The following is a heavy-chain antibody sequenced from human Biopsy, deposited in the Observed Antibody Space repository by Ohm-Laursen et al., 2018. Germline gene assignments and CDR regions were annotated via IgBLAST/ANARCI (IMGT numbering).Heavy chain of an antibody. CDR2: IYYSGST. CDR3: ARATNSTGWPYYYFYGMDV. J-gene: IGHJ6*02. D-gene: IGHD2/OR15-2a*01. V-gene: IGHV4-59*01. CDR1: GGSISSDY. Sequence: GTLSLTCAVSGGSISSDYWSWIRQPPGKGLECIGYIYYSGSTNYSPSLKNRVTVSFDTSKNQFSLRLNSVTAADTAVYYCARATNSTGWPYYYFYGMDVWGQGTTVTVSS.